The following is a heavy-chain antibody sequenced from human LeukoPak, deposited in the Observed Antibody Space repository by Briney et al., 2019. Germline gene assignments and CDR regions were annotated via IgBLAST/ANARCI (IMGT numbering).Heavy chain of an antibody. CDR3: ARSSSSFGYFDY. CDR1: GFTLSNYG. D-gene: IGHD6-6*01. V-gene: IGHV3-30*02. CDR2: IRYDGSNK. Sequence: PGGSLRLSCAASGFTLSNYGIHWVRQAPGKGLEWVAFIRYDGSNKYYADSVKGRFTISRDNAKNSLYLQMNSLRAEDTAVYYCARSSSSFGYFDYWGQGTLVTVSS. J-gene: IGHJ4*02.